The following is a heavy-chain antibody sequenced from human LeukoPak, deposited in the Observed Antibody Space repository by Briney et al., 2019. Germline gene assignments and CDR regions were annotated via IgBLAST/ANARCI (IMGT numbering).Heavy chain of an antibody. D-gene: IGHD1-20*01. CDR2: ISSSGSYI. V-gene: IGHV3-21*05. CDR3: PREYNSRATFDY. CDR1: ASGVSFTSHS. Sequence: GGSLRLSCAASASGVSFTSHSMNWVRQAPGKGLEWISYISSSGSYIFYAASVEGRFTVSRDNARNSLYLQMNSLRAEDTAIYYCPREYNSRATFDYWGQGTLVTVSS. J-gene: IGHJ4*02.